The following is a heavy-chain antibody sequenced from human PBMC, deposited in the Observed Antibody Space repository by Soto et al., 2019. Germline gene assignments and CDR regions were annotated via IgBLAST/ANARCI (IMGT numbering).Heavy chain of an antibody. CDR3: ASPYYYDSSGYYTRYYYYYGMDV. D-gene: IGHD3-22*01. Sequence: ASVKVSCKASGGTFSSYAISWVRQAPGQGLEWMGGIIPIFGTANYAQKFQGRVTITADEPTSTAYMELSSLRSEDTAVYYCASPYYYDSSGYYTRYYYYYGMDVWGQGTTVTVSS. CDR2: IIPIFGTA. CDR1: GGTFSSYA. J-gene: IGHJ6*02. V-gene: IGHV1-69*13.